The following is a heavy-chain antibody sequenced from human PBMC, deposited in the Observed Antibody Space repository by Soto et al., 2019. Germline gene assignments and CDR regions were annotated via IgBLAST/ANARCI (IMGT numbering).Heavy chain of an antibody. CDR2: IYYSGST. CDR1: GGSISSGDYY. J-gene: IGHJ4*02. D-gene: IGHD5-12*01. V-gene: IGHV4-30-4*01. Sequence: SETLSLTCTVSGGSISSGDYYWSWIRQPPGEGLEWIGYIYYSGSTYYNPSLKSRVTISVDTSKNQFSLKLSSVTAADTAVYYCAREGKGDGYNHFDYWGQGTLVTVSS. CDR3: AREGKGDGYNHFDY.